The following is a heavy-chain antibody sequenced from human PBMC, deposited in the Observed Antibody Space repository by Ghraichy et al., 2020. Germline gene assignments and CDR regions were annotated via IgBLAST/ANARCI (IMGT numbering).Heavy chain of an antibody. Sequence: SGPTLVKPTQTLTLTCTFSGFSLSTSGMCVSWIRQPPGKALEWLARIDWDDDKYYSTSLKTRLTISKDTSKNQVVLTMTNMDPVDTATYYCARITVPEGIAVAGPLTGYMDVWGKGTTVTVSS. D-gene: IGHD6-19*01. CDR1: GFSLSTSGMC. CDR3: ARITVPEGIAVAGPLTGYMDV. V-gene: IGHV2-70*11. CDR2: IDWDDDK. J-gene: IGHJ6*03.